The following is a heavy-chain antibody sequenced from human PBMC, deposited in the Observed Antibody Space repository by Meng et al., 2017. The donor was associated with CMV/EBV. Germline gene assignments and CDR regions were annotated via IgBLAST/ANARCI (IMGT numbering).Heavy chain of an antibody. CDR1: GFTFSNAW. Sequence: GESLKISCAASGFTFSNAWMSWVRQAPGKGLEWVGRIKSKTDGGTTDYAAPVKGRFTISRDDSKNTLYLQMNSLKTEDTAVYYCTTDDPPPYSSSSRGYYYGMDVWGQGTTVTVSS. J-gene: IGHJ6*02. CDR3: TTDDPPPYSSSSRGYYYGMDV. V-gene: IGHV3-15*01. CDR2: IKSKTDGGTT. D-gene: IGHD6-6*01.